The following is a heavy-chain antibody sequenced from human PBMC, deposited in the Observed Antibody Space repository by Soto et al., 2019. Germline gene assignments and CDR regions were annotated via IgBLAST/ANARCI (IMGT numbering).Heavy chain of an antibody. D-gene: IGHD5-18*01. V-gene: IGHV1-18*01. CDR1: GYAFTSYG. CDR3: ARASGYSYGFAFDY. J-gene: IGHJ4*02. Sequence: ASVKVSCKASGYAFTSYGISWVRQAPGQGLEWMGWISAYNGNTNYAQKLQGRVTMTTDTSTSTAYMELRSLRSDDTSVYYCARASGYSYGFAFDYWGQGTLVTVSS. CDR2: ISAYNGNT.